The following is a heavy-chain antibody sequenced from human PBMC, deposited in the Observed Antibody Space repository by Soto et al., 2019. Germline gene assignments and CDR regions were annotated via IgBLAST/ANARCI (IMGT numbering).Heavy chain of an antibody. J-gene: IGHJ5*02. CDR2: ISGSGGST. CDR3: AKDCVIVGPLDH. CDR1: GFTFSSYA. Sequence: EVQLLESGGGLVQPGGSLRLSCAASGFTFSSYAMSWVRQAPGTGLEWVSAISGSGGSTYYADSVKGRFTISRDNSKNTLYLQRNSLRAEDTAVYYCAKDCVIVGPLDHWGQGTLVTVSS. V-gene: IGHV3-23*01. D-gene: IGHD1-26*01.